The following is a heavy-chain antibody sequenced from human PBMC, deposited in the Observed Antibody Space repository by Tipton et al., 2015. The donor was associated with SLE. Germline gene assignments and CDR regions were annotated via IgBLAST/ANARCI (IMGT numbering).Heavy chain of an antibody. CDR2: IYSSGST. V-gene: IGHV4-61*02. D-gene: IGHD5-12*01. CDR3: ARTLDSGYDQTAFDI. Sequence: TLSLTCTVSGVSITSGTHYWSWIRQPAGKGLEWIGRIYSSGSTNYNPSLKSRVTLSVDTSKNQFSLKLSSVTAADTAVYYCARTLDSGYDQTAFDIWGQGTMVTVSS. J-gene: IGHJ3*02. CDR1: GVSITSGTHY.